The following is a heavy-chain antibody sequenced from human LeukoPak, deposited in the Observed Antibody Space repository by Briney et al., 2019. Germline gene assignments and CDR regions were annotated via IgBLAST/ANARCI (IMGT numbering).Heavy chain of an antibody. V-gene: IGHV3-21*01. CDR3: ARVQGSPY. CDR1: GFTFSDYT. J-gene: IGHJ4*02. Sequence: GGSLRLSCTASGFTFSDYTLNWVRQPPGKGLEWLSSITDDSSYIYYADSVKGRFTVSRDNAKNSLYLHINSLRVEDTAVYYCARVQGSPYWGQGTLVTVSS. CDR2: ITDDSSYI.